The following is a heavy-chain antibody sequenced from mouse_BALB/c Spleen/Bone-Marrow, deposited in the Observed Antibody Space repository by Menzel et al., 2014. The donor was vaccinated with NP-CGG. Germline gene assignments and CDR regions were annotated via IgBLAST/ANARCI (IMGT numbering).Heavy chain of an antibody. J-gene: IGHJ4*01. CDR1: GFTFTSYT. V-gene: IGHV5-6-4*01. CDR2: ISSGGSYT. D-gene: IGHD1-1*01. Sequence: EVMLVESGGGLVKPGGSLKLSCAVSGFTFTSYTMPWVRQTPGKRLEWVATISSGGSYTYYPESLKGRITITSDNAKNTLYLQMSSLKSEDTAMYYCTRAPFYYGRSYAMDSWGQGTSVTVSS. CDR3: TRAPFYYGRSYAMDS.